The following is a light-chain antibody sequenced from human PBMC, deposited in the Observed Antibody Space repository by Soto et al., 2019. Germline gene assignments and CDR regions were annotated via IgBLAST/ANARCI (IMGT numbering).Light chain of an antibody. V-gene: IGKV2-30*02. Sequence: DVVVSQSXLSLPVTVGQAAFIFCRYRQGIVHDDGXTELHCXQQRRGXXPXXXXSKFSNRDSGGPDRFSGSGSGTDFTRKISRGEAEDVGVYYGMQGTHWPIIFGQGTRLEIK. J-gene: IGKJ5*01. CDR2: KFS. CDR3: MQGTHWPII. CDR1: QGIVHDDGXTE.